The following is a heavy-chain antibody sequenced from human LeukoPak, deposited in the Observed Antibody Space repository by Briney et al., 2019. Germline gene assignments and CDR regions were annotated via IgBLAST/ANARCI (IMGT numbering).Heavy chain of an antibody. CDR1: GYTFTSYA. V-gene: IGHV7-4-1*02. J-gene: IGHJ3*02. CDR2: INTNTGNP. D-gene: IGHD3-22*01. CDR3: ASGYGSSGYGDAFDI. Sequence: ASVKVSCKASGYTFTSYAMNWVRQAPGQGLEWMGWINTNTGNPTYAQGFTGRFVFSLDTSVSTAYLQISSLKAEDPAVYYCASGYGSSGYGDAFDIWGQGTMVTVSS.